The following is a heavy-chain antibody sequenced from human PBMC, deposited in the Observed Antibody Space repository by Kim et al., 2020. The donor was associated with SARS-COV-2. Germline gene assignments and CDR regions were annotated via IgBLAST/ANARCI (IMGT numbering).Heavy chain of an antibody. D-gene: IGHD3-9*01. Sequence: SETLSLTCTVSGGSISSGGYYWSWIRQHPGKGLEWIGYIYYSGSTYYNPSLKSRVTISVDTSKNQFSLKLSSVTAADTAVYYCARAPFAGPYYDILTGYYGRGNWFDPWGQGTLVTVSS. CDR3: ARAPFAGPYYDILTGYYGRGNWFDP. CDR2: IYYSGST. V-gene: IGHV4-31*03. CDR1: GGSISSGGYY. J-gene: IGHJ5*02.